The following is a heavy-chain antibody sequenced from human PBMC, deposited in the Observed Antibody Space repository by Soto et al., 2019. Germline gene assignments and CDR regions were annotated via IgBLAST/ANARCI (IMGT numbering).Heavy chain of an antibody. CDR1: GVYFSAYH. J-gene: IGHJ4*02. CDR3: SRSVNVHKGHHCGFDY. D-gene: IGHD4-17*01. V-gene: IGHV4-34*07. CDR2: IDYRGNT. Sequence: ENLSLTCAVYGVYFSAYHWSWIRQAPGKGLEWIGEIDYRGNTNYFASAGKRVSMSASTTKNQFSLTLMDVTTADSAVYFCSRSVNVHKGHHCGFDYWGQGTRVTVSS.